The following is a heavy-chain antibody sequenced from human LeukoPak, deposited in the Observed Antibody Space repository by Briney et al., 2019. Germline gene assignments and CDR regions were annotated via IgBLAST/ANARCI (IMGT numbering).Heavy chain of an antibody. CDR3: AREGGPHYFDY. CDR2: IIPILGIA. J-gene: IGHJ4*02. Sequence: ASVKVSCKASAGIFSSYAISWVRQAPGQGLEWMGRIIPILGIANYAQKFQGRVTITADKSTSTAYMELSSLRSEDTAVYYCAREGGPHYFDYWGQGTLVTVSS. CDR1: AGIFSSYA. V-gene: IGHV1-69*04. D-gene: IGHD3-16*01.